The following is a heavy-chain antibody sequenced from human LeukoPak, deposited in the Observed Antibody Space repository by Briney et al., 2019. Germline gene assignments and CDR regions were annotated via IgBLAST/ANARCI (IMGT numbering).Heavy chain of an antibody. D-gene: IGHD1-14*01. CDR2: IKSDGYST. J-gene: IGHJ3*02. V-gene: IGHV3-74*01. CDR3: AKKLEPRAFDI. CDR1: GFTFSTYW. Sequence: GGSLRLSCAASGFTFSTYWMHWVRQAPGKGLVWVSHIKSDGYSTTYANSVKGRFTISRDNAKNTLYLQMNSLRAEDTAVYYCAKKLEPRAFDIWGQGTIVTVSS.